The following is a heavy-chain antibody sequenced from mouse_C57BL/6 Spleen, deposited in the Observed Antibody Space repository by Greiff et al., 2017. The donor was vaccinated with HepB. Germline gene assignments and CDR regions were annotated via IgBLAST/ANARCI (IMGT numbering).Heavy chain of an antibody. V-gene: IGHV1-5*01. CDR1: GYTFTSYW. J-gene: IGHJ4*01. CDR2: IYPGNSDT. CDR3: TRSGGDSSGYYYAMDY. D-gene: IGHD3-2*02. Sequence: VQLQQSGTVLARPGASVKMSCKTSGYTFTSYWMHWVKQRPGQGLEWIGAIYPGNSDTSYNQKFKGKAKLTAVTSARTAYMELSSLTNEDSAVYYCTRSGGDSSGYYYAMDYWGQGTSVTVSS.